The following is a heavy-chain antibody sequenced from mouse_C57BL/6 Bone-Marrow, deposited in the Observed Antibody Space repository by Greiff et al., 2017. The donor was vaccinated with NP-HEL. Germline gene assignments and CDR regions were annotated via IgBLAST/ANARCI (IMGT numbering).Heavy chain of an antibody. CDR3: TPTTVVAPFAY. Sequence: EVMLVESGGGLVQPGGSMKLSCAASGFTFSDAWMDWVRQSPEKGLEWVAEIRNKANHHATYYAESVKGRFTISRDDSKSSVYLQMNSLRAEDTGIYYCTPTTVVAPFAYWGQGTLVTVSA. J-gene: IGHJ3*01. CDR1: GFTFSDAW. CDR2: IRNKANHHAT. V-gene: IGHV6-6*01. D-gene: IGHD1-1*01.